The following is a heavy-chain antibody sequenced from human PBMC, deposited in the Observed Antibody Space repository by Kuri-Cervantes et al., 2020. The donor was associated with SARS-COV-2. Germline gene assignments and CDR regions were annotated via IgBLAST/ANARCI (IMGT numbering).Heavy chain of an antibody. J-gene: IGHJ4*02. CDR1: GGSIRSYY. CDR2: IYYTGST. V-gene: IGHV4-59*01. Sequence: SETLSLTCTVSGGSIRSYYWSWIRQPPGKGLEWIGYIYYTGSTNYNPSLKSRVTISVDTSKNQFSLKLSSVTAADTAVYYCARFGGDYFDYWGQGTLVTVSS. D-gene: IGHD3-16*01. CDR3: ARFGGDYFDY.